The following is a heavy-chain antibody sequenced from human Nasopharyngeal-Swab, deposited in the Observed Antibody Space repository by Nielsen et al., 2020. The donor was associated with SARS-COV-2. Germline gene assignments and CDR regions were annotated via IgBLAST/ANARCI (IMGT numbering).Heavy chain of an antibody. CDR1: GGSFSGYY. V-gene: IGHV4-34*01. CDR3: ARVRGYYYDSSGYEAVPFDY. D-gene: IGHD3-22*01. J-gene: IGHJ4*02. CDR2: INHSGST. Sequence: SETLSLTCAVYGGSFSGYYWSWVRQPPGKGLEWIGEINHSGSTNYNPSLKSRVTISVDTSKNRFSLKLSSVTAADTAVYYCARVRGYYYDSSGYEAVPFDYWGQGTLVTVSS.